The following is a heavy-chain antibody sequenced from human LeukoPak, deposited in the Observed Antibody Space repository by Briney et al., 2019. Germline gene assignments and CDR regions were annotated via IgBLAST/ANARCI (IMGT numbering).Heavy chain of an antibody. CDR2: VHLNGAT. D-gene: IGHD1-26*01. CDR3: TRESGAFSPFGF. Sequence: PSETLSLTCAVSGGSILSTNWWSWVRQPPGKGLEWIGEVHLNGATNYNPSVEGRVTMSSDKSKNHLSLEVISVTAADTAMYYGTRESGAFSPFGFWGQGTLVTVSS. J-gene: IGHJ4*02. V-gene: IGHV4-4*02. CDR1: GGSILSTNW.